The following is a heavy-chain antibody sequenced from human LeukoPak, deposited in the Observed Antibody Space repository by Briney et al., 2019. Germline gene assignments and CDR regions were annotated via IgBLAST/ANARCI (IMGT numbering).Heavy chain of an antibody. V-gene: IGHV3-33*01. CDR2: IWYDGSNK. J-gene: IGHJ4*02. CDR3: ARADYDILTGYPYYFDY. D-gene: IGHD3-9*01. Sequence: GGSLRLSCAASGFTFSSYGMHWVRQAPGKGLEWVAVIWYDGSNKYYADSVKGRFTISRDNSKNTLYLQMNSLRAEDTAVYYCARADYDILTGYPYYFDYWGQGTLVTVSS. CDR1: GFTFSSYG.